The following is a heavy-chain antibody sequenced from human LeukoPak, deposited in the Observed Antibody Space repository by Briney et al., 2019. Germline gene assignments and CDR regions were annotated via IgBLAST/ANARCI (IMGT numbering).Heavy chain of an antibody. CDR1: GGTFSSYT. CDR2: IIPILGIA. CDR3: ARGLVGATSAFDI. V-gene: IGHV1-69*02. Sequence: GASVKVSCKASGGTFSSYTISWVRQAPGLGLEWMGRIIPILGIANYAQKFQGRVTITADKSTSTAYMELSSLRSEDTAVYYCARGLVGATSAFDIWGQGTMVTVSS. D-gene: IGHD1-26*01. J-gene: IGHJ3*02.